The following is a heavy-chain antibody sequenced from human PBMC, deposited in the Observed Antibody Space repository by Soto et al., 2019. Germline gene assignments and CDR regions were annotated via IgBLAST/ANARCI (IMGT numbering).Heavy chain of an antibody. CDR3: ARDAVSGRSNWNYRYFDY. CDR1: GFTFSDYY. D-gene: IGHD1-7*01. V-gene: IGHV3-53*01. CDR2: IYSGGST. J-gene: IGHJ4*02. Sequence: PGGSLRLSCAASGFTFSDYYMSWIRQAPGKGLEWVSVIYSGGSTYYADSVKGRFTISRDNSKNTLYLQMNSLRAEDTAVYYCARDAVSGRSNWNYRYFDYWGQGTLVTVSS.